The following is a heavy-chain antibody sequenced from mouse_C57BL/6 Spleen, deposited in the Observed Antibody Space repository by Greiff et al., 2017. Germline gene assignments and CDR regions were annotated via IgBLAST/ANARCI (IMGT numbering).Heavy chain of an antibody. Sequence: EVQLQESGPELVKPGASVKISCKASGYSFTGYYMHWVKPSSEKSLEWIGEINPSTGGTSYNQKFKGKATLTVDKSSSTAYMQLKSLTSEDSAVYYCARLDYYGSSGGFAYWGQGTLVTVSA. CDR2: INPSTGGT. J-gene: IGHJ3*01. D-gene: IGHD1-1*01. CDR1: GYSFTGYY. CDR3: ARLDYYGSSGGFAY. V-gene: IGHV1-43*01.